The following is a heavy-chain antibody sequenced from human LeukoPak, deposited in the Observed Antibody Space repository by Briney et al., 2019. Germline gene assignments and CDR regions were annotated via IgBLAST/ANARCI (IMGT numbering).Heavy chain of an antibody. CDR1: GFTFSSYA. D-gene: IGHD1-26*01. Sequence: GGSLRLSCAASGFTFSSYAMSWVRQAPGKGLEWVSAISGSGGSTYYADSVKGRFTISRDNSKNTLYLQMNSLRAEDTAVYYCARAIVGARSAFDYWGQGTLVTVSS. CDR2: ISGSGGST. V-gene: IGHV3-23*01. J-gene: IGHJ4*02. CDR3: ARAIVGARSAFDY.